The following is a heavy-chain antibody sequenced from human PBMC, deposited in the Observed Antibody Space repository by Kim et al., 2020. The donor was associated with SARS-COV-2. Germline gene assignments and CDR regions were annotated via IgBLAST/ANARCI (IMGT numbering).Heavy chain of an antibody. V-gene: IGHV7-4-1*02. CDR1: GYTFTSYA. CDR2: INTNTGNP. CDR3: VRIEGEYGSGSYRPYYYYYMDV. Sequence: ASVKVSCKASGYTFTSYAMNWVRQAPGQGLEWMGWINTNTGNPTYAQGFTGRFVFSLDTSVSTAYLQISSLKAEDTAVYYCVRIEGEYGSGSYRPYYYYYMDVWGKGTTVTVSS. D-gene: IGHD3-10*01. J-gene: IGHJ6*03.